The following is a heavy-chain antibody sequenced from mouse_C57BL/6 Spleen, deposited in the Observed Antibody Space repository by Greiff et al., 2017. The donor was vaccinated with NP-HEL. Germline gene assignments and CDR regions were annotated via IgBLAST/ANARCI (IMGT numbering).Heavy chain of an antibody. CDR1: GFNFKNTY. J-gene: IGHJ4*01. CDR3: AFITTVGPDAMCY. V-gene: IGHV14-3*01. CDR2: IDPANGNT. D-gene: IGHD1-1*01. Sequence: VQLQQSVAELVRPGASVKLSCTASGFNFKNTYMHWVKQRPEQGLGWIGRIDPANGNTKYAQKFQGKATITADTSSNTAYMQLSSLTSEDTAIYYCAFITTVGPDAMCYWGQGASVTVAT.